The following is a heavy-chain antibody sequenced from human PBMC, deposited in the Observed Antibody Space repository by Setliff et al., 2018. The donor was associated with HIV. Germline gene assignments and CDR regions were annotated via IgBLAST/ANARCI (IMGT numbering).Heavy chain of an antibody. V-gene: IGHV4-34*01. CDR2: INHSGST. CDR1: GESFSGYH. Sequence: SETLSLTCAVYGESFSGYHWSWIRQPPGKGLEWIGEINHSGSTSYNPSLKSRVTISLDTSKSHFSLRLNSVTAADTAVYYCRSGAWYGGDAFDLWAKGQWSPSPQ. J-gene: IGHJ3*01. D-gene: IGHD6-19*01. CDR3: RSGAWYGGDAFDL.